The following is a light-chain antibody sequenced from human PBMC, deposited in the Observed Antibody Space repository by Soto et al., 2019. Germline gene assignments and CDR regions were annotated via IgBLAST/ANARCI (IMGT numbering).Light chain of an antibody. V-gene: IGKV1-39*01. J-gene: IGKJ1*01. Sequence: DIQMTQSPSSLSASVGDRVTITCRASQSISSYLNWYQQKPGKDPNLLIYAASSLQSGVPSRFSGSGSGTDFTLTISSLQPGDFATYYCQQSYNTPRTFGQGTKVEIK. CDR2: AAS. CDR1: QSISSY. CDR3: QQSYNTPRT.